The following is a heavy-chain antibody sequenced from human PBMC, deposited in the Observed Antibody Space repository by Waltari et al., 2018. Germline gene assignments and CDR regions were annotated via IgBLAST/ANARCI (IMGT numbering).Heavy chain of an antibody. V-gene: IGHV3-74*01. D-gene: IGHD4-17*01. J-gene: IGHJ6*02. CDR1: GFTFSRYW. CDR3: ARGLRGYYGMDV. Sequence: EVQLVESGGGLVQPGGSLGLSCAASGFTFSRYWMHWVRQGPGKGLGGVSRINSDGSTTNYADSVKGRFTISRDNAKNTLYLQMNSLRAEDTAVYYCARGLRGYYGMDVWGQGTTVTVSS. CDR2: INSDGSTT.